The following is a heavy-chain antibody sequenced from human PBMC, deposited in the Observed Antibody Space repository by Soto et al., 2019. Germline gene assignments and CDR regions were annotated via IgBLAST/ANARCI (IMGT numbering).Heavy chain of an antibody. CDR3: ARHKAFYYDNSGA. CDR2: IDPSDSYT. Sequence: DSLTISFKGSGYSFTSYWISLVRQMPGKGLEWMGRIDPSDSYTNYSPSFQGHVTMSADKSINTAYLQWSSLKASDSAMYYCARHKAFYYDNSGAWGQGSLVTVSS. J-gene: IGHJ5*02. D-gene: IGHD3-22*01. CDR1: GYSFTSYW. V-gene: IGHV5-10-1*01.